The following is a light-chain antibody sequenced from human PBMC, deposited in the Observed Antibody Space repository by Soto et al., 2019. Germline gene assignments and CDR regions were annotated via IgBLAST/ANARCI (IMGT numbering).Light chain of an antibody. CDR2: EDS. CDR1: SSDVGGYNY. V-gene: IGLV2-14*01. J-gene: IGLJ3*02. Sequence: QFALTQPASVSGSPGQSITISCTGTSSDVGGYNYVSWYQQHPGKAPKLMIYEDSNRPSGVSNRFSGSKSGNTASLTISGLQAEDEADYYCSSYTSSSTRVFGGGTELTVL. CDR3: SSYTSSSTRV.